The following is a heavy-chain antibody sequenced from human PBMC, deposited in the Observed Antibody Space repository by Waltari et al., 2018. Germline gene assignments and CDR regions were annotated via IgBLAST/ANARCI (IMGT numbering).Heavy chain of an antibody. CDR1: GFTFSSYS. D-gene: IGHD5-18*01. CDR3: ARVGQGGYSYGLDY. V-gene: IGHV3-21*01. CDR2: ISSSSSYI. Sequence: EVQLVESRGGLVKPGGSLRLSCAASGFTFSSYSMNWVRQAPGKGLEWVSSISSSSSYIYYADSVKGRFTISRDNAKNSLYLQMNSLRAEDTAVYYCARVGQGGYSYGLDYWGQGTLVTVSS. J-gene: IGHJ4*02.